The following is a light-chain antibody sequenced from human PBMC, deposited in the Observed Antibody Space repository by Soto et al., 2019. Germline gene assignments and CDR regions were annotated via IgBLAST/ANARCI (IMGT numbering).Light chain of an antibody. V-gene: IGLV2-14*01. CDR3: TSYTGSSTAYV. CDR1: RSDIGSYNY. CDR2: GVS. Sequence: QSALTQPASVSGSPGQSITISCSGTRSDIGSYNYVAWYRQFPVKTPKIVIYGVSNRPSGVSSRFSGSKSGNTASLTISGLQAEDEGDYYCTSYTGSSTAYVFGSGTKVNV. J-gene: IGLJ1*01.